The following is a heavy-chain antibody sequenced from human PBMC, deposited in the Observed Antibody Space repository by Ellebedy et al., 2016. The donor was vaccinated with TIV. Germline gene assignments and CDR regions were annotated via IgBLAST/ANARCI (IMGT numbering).Heavy chain of an antibody. D-gene: IGHD3-16*01. CDR2: IKEDGSEK. V-gene: IGHV3-7*03. CDR1: GFTFSRYW. CDR3: ARDYASG. J-gene: IGHJ4*02. Sequence: PGGSLRLSCAASGFTFSRYWMSWVRQAPGKGLEWVANIKEDGSEKHYVDSVRGRFTISRDNSKDTLYLQMNSLRAEDTAVYYCARDYASGWGQGTLVTVSS.